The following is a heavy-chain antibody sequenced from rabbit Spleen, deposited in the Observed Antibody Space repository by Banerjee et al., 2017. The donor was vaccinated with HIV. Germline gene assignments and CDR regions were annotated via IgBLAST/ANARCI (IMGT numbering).Heavy chain of an antibody. CDR2: IDFGSSGFT. D-gene: IGHD1-1*01. V-gene: IGHV1S40*01. CDR1: GFSLTSSDY. CDR3: ARDLVGVIGWNFNL. Sequence: QSLEESGGDLVKPGASLTLTCTASGFSLTSSDYICWVCQAPGKGLEWIACIDFGSSGFTYHANWAKGRFTISKTSSTTVTLQMTNLTAADTATCFCARDLVGVIGWNFNLWGQGTLVTVS. J-gene: IGHJ4*01.